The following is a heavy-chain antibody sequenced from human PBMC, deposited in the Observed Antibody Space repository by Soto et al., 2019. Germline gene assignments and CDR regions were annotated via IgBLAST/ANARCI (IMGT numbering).Heavy chain of an antibody. D-gene: IGHD2-8*01. V-gene: IGHV3-33*01. CDR2: IWYDGSNK. Sequence: QVQLVESGGGVVQPGRSLRLSCAASGFAFSTYGIHWVRQAPGKGLEWVAVIWYDGSNKYYADSVKGRFTISRDNSKNTLYLQMESLRAEDTAVYYCARAVGPYAYWGQGTLVTVSS. CDR1: GFAFSTYG. CDR3: ARAVGPYAY. J-gene: IGHJ4*02.